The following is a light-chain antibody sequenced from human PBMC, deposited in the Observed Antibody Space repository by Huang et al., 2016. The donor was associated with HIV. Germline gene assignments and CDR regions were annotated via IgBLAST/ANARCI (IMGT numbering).Light chain of an antibody. Sequence: EIVMTQSPATLSVSPGERATLSCRASQSVSSNLAWYQQKPGQAPRLLIYGASTRATGIPARFSGSVSGKDFTLTISILQSEDFAVYYCQQYNNWTRTFGQGTKVEIK. CDR1: QSVSSN. V-gene: IGKV3-15*01. CDR3: QQYNNWTRT. J-gene: IGKJ1*01. CDR2: GAS.